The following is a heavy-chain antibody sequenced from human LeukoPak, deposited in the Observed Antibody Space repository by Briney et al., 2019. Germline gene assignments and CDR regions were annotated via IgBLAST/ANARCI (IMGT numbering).Heavy chain of an antibody. CDR3: ARVGTYYDFWSGIREYYFDY. CDR1: GGSISSYY. Sequence: SETLSLTCTVSGGSISSYYWSWIRQPPGKGLEWIGYIYYSGSTNYNPSLKSRVTISVDTSKNQFSLKLSSVTAAGTAVYYCARVGTYYDFWSGIREYYFDYWGQGTLVTVSS. J-gene: IGHJ4*02. D-gene: IGHD3-3*01. CDR2: IYYSGST. V-gene: IGHV4-59*01.